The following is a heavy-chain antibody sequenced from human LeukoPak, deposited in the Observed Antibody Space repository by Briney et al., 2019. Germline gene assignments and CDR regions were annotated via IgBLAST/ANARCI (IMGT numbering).Heavy chain of an antibody. V-gene: IGHV3-48*04. J-gene: IGHJ3*02. CDR3: ARSPDIVVVPAAIPDAFDI. Sequence: AGGSLRLSCAASGFTFSSYGMQWVRQAPGKGLEWVSYISSSVTTIYYADSVKGRLTISRDNAKNSLYLQMNSLRAEDTAVYYCARSPDIVVVPAAIPDAFDIWGQGTMVTVSS. CDR2: ISSSVTTI. CDR1: GFTFSSYG. D-gene: IGHD2-2*02.